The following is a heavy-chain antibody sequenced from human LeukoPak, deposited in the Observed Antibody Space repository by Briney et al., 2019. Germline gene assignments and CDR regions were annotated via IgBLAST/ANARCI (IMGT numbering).Heavy chain of an antibody. Sequence: GGSLRLSCAASGLTFSDYTVNSVRQAPGKGLEWISNIYSGAGPKYYADSVKGRFTISRDNAENSVSLQMSSLRDEDTAVYYCAIVVVTNYGMDVWGQGTTVTVSS. D-gene: IGHD2-15*01. CDR3: AIVVVTNYGMDV. V-gene: IGHV3-48*02. CDR2: IYSGAGPK. CDR1: GLTFSDYT. J-gene: IGHJ6*02.